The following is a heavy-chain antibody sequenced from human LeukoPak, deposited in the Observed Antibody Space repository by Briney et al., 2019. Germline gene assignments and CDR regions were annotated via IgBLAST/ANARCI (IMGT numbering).Heavy chain of an antibody. CDR2: ISDSSVTI. CDR3: ASEGVSGSHNWFDP. V-gene: IGHV3-48*01. CDR1: GFTFSTYS. Sequence: PGGSLRLSCAASGFTFSTYSMNWVRQAPGKGLEWVSYISDSSVTIYYADSVKGRFTISRDNAKNSLYLQMNSLRVEDTAVYYCASEGVSGSHNWFDPWGQGTLVTVSS. D-gene: IGHD1-26*01. J-gene: IGHJ5*02.